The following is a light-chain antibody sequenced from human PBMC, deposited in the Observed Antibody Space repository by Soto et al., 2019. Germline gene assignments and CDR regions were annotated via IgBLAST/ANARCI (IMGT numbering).Light chain of an antibody. CDR2: GTS. Sequence: EIVLTQSPGTLSVSPGERATLSCRASQTISSNYLAWYQQKPGQAPSLLIYGTSSRATGIPDRFSGSWSGTDFTLTISRLEPDDSAIYYCQHYVSWTCGQGTKVDIK. CDR3: QHYVSWT. V-gene: IGKV3-20*01. J-gene: IGKJ1*01. CDR1: QTISSNY.